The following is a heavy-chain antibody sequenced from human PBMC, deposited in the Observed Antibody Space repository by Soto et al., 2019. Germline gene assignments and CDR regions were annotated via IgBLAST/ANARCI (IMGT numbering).Heavy chain of an antibody. CDR2: IYYSGIT. V-gene: IGHV4-39*01. CDR3: ERHGST. CDR1: GVSISNSSYY. Sequence: QLQLQESGPGLVKPSETLSLTCTVSGVSISNSSYYWGWIRRPPGKGLEWIGTIYYSGITYYNPSLRIRVTISVDTSKHQFSLMLSSVTAADKAVYYCERHGSTWGPGTLVTVS. J-gene: IGHJ5*02.